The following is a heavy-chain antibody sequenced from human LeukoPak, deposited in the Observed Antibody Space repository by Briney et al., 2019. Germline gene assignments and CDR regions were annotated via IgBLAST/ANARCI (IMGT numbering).Heavy chain of an antibody. Sequence: GGSLRLSCAASGFTFSSYEMNWVRQAPGKGLEWISYISASGTITHYADSVEGRFTISRDNAKNSLYLQMNSLRAEDTAVYYCGRGGKVEQLVLARWGQGSLVTVSS. J-gene: IGHJ4*02. CDR3: GRGGKVEQLVLAR. D-gene: IGHD6-13*01. CDR1: GFTFSSYE. CDR2: ISASGTIT. V-gene: IGHV3-48*03.